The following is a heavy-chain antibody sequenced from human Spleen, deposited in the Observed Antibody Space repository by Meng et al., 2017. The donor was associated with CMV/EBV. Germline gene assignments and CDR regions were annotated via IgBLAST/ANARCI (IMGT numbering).Heavy chain of an antibody. CDR2: ILWDGGST. Sequence: GESLKISCAASGFVFDYFAMHWVRQVPGKGLEWVSLILWDGGSTFYADAVKGRFTISRDNSKNTLYLQMNSLRAEDTAVYYCARGYCSSTSCYGFDAFDIWGQGTMVTVSS. CDR1: GFVFDYFA. CDR3: ARGYCSSTSCYGFDAFDI. J-gene: IGHJ3*02. D-gene: IGHD2-2*01. V-gene: IGHV3-43D*03.